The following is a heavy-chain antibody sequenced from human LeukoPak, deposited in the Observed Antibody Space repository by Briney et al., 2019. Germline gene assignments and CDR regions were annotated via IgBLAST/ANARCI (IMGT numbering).Heavy chain of an antibody. D-gene: IGHD2-21*02. V-gene: IGHV3-21*01. Sequence: GGSLRLSCAASGFTFSSYSMNWVRQAPGKGLECVSSISSSSSYIYYADSVKGRFTISRDNAKNSLYLQMNSLRAEDTAVYYRARGSWYGLGVTAFFDYWGQGTLVTVSS. J-gene: IGHJ4*02. CDR2: ISSSSSYI. CDR3: ARGSWYGLGVTAFFDY. CDR1: GFTFSSYS.